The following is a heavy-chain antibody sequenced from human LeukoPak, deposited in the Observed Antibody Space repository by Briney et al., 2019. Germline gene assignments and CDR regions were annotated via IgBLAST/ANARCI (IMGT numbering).Heavy chain of an antibody. D-gene: IGHD2-2*01. V-gene: IGHV4-31*03. J-gene: IGHJ4*02. CDR2: IYYSGST. CDR3: ARVGSSLAYYFDY. Sequence: SQTLSLTCTVSGGSISSGGYYWSWIRQHPGKGLEWIGYIYYSGSTYYNPSLKSRVTISVDTSKNQFSLKLSSVTAADTAVYYCARVGSSLAYYFDYWGQRTLVTVSS. CDR1: GGSISSGGYY.